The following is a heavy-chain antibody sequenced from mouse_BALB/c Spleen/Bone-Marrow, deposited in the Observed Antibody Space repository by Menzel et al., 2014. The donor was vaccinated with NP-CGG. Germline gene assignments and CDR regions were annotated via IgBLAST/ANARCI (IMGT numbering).Heavy chain of an antibody. CDR3: ARWEYYAMDY. CDR1: CFNIKDTY. CDR2: IDPANGNT. Sequence: VQLQQPGAELVKPGASVKLSCTASCFNIKDTYMHWVKQRPEQGLEWIGRIDPANGNTKYDPKFQGKATITADTSSNTAYLQLSSLTSEDTAVYYCARWEYYAMDYWGQGTSVTVSS. V-gene: IGHV14-3*02. J-gene: IGHJ4*01. D-gene: IGHD4-1*01.